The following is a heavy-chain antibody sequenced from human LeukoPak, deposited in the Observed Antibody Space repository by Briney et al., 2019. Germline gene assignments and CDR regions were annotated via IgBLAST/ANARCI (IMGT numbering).Heavy chain of an antibody. CDR1: GDIVSSNSAA. J-gene: IGHJ4*02. D-gene: IGHD3-16*01. CDR3: ARSVILRGYDY. V-gene: IGHV6-1*01. CDR2: TYYRSKWYN. Sequence: SQTLSLTCAISGDIVSSNSAAWSWIRQSPSRGLEWLGRTYYRSKWYNDYAVSVKSRITINPDTSKNQFSLRLNSVTPEDTAVYYCARSVILRGYDYWGQGTLVTVSS.